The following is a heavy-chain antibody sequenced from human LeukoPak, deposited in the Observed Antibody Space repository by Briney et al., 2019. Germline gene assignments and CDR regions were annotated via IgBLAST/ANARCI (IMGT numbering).Heavy chain of an antibody. CDR3: AKDAQRGFDYSNSLEH. Sequence: PGGSLRLSCEASGFTFSHYGMHWLRQAPAKGLEWLGVIWSDGINQYYADPVKGRFTISGTDLKNTVPLQLNGLTADSPAYYCVAKDAQRGFDYSNSLEHWGQGSLVTVSS. CDR1: GFTFSHYG. CDR2: IWSDGINQ. D-gene: IGHD4-11*01. V-gene: IGHV3-30*02. J-gene: IGHJ4*02.